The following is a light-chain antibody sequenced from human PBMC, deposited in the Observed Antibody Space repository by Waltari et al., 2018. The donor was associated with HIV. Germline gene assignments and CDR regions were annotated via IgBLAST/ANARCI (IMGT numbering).Light chain of an antibody. Sequence: QSVLTQSPSVSAAPGQRVTISCSGAPSNIGNNYVSWYQQLPGTAPKLLISETSQRPSKIPDRFSSSKSGTSATLAITGPHTGDEADYYCVTWDSSLSVVIFGGGTKVTVL. CDR2: ETS. CDR1: PSNIGNNY. J-gene: IGLJ2*01. V-gene: IGLV1-51*01. CDR3: VTWDSSLSVVI.